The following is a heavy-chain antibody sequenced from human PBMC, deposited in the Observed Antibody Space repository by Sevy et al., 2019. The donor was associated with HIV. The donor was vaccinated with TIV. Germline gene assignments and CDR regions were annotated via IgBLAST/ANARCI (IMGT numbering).Heavy chain of an antibody. Sequence: GGSLRLSCAASGFTFSSYSMTWVRQAPGKGLEWVSSISSSSTYIFYADSVKGRFTNSRDNAKNSLYLQMNTLRAEDSALYYWARGQNGKYDYWGQGTLVTVSS. CDR3: ARGQNGKYDY. CDR1: GFTFSSYS. D-gene: IGHD1-1*01. CDR2: ISSSSTYI. J-gene: IGHJ4*02. V-gene: IGHV3-21*01.